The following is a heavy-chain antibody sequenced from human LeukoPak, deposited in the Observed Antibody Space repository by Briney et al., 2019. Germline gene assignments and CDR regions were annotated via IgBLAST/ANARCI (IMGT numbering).Heavy chain of an antibody. CDR2: MSYDENSK. J-gene: IGHJ3*02. Sequence: GGSLRLSCAAPGFTFSSYAMHWVRQAPGKGLEWVAVMSYDENSKYYADSVKGRFTISRDNSKNTLYLQMYSLRPEDTAVYYCARSLNYYDSSGYYVSDGFDIWGQGTMVTVSS. CDR3: ARSLNYYDSSGYYVSDGFDI. D-gene: IGHD3-22*01. CDR1: GFTFSSYA. V-gene: IGHV3-30*04.